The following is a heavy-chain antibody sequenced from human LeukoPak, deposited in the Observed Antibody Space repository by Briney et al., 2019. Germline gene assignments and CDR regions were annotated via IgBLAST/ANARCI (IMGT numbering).Heavy chain of an antibody. CDR2: IRCDGTNK. CDR3: ARHSGTYPD. D-gene: IGHD1-26*01. V-gene: IGHV3-30*02. J-gene: IGHJ4*02. CDR1: GFTFSNYG. Sequence: PGGSLRLSCAASGFTFSNYGMHWVRQAPAKGLDWVAFIRCDGTNKYYADSVQGRFIISRDNSKNTLYLQMNSLRAEDTAVYYCARHSGTYPDWGQGTLVTVSS.